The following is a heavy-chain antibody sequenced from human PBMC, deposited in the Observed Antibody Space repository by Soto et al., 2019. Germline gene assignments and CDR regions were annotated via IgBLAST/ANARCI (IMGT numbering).Heavy chain of an antibody. CDR2: IYYSGST. Sequence: SETLSLTCTVSGGSISSGGYYWSWIRQHPGKGLEWIGYIYYSGSTYYNPSLKSRVTISVDTSKNQFSLKLSSVTAADTAVYYCARVGCSSTSCPKSYYYYYYMYVWGKGTTVTVSS. V-gene: IGHV4-31*03. D-gene: IGHD2-2*01. J-gene: IGHJ6*03. CDR3: ARVGCSSTSCPKSYYYYYYMYV. CDR1: GGSISSGGYY.